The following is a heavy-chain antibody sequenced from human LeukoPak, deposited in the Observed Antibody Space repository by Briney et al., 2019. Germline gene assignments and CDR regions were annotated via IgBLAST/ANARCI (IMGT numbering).Heavy chain of an antibody. J-gene: IGHJ4*02. CDR3: APLGGAVDY. D-gene: IGHD7-27*01. V-gene: IGHV1-2*02. CDR1: GGTFSSYA. Sequence: ASVKVSCKASGGTFSSYAISWVRQAPGQGLEWMGWINPKSGGTNYAQKFQGRVTMTTDTSISTAYMELSSLGSDDTAVYFCAPLGGAVDYWGQGTLVTVSS. CDR2: INPKSGGT.